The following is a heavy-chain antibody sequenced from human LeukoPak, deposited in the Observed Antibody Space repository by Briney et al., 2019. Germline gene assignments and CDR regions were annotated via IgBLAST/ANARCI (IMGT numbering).Heavy chain of an antibody. CDR3: VRDRPHNWFDP. V-gene: IGHV1-2*02. CDR2: INPNSGGT. CDR1: GYTFTGYY. Sequence: GASVKVSCKASGYTFTGYYMHWVRQAPGQGLEWMGWINPNSGGTNYAQKFQGRVTMTRDTSISTAYMELNRLTSDDTALYYCVRDRPHNWFDPWGQGTLVTVSS. J-gene: IGHJ5*02.